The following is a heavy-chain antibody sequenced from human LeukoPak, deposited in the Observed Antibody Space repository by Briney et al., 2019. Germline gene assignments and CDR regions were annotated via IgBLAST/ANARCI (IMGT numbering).Heavy chain of an antibody. D-gene: IGHD2-2*01. CDR1: GFTFSSYA. J-gene: IGHJ4*02. Sequence: GGSLRLSCAASGFTFSSYAMSWVRQAPGKGLEWVSAISGSGGSTYYADSVKGRFTISRDNSKNTLYLQMNSLRAEDTAVYYCAKDGRYCSSINCYFDYWGQGTLVTVSS. CDR3: AKDGRYCSSINCYFDY. V-gene: IGHV3-23*01. CDR2: ISGSGGST.